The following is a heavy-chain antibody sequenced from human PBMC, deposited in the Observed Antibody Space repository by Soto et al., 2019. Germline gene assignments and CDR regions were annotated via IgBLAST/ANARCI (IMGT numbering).Heavy chain of an antibody. Sequence: PSETLSLTCAVYGGSFSGYYWSWIRQPPGKGLEWIGEINHSGSTNYNPSLKSRVTISVDTSKNQFSLKLSSVTAADTAVYYCARGRGSSGWYYYYYYMDVWGKGTTVTVSS. CDR3: ARGRGSSGWYYYYYYMDV. V-gene: IGHV4-34*01. CDR2: INHSGST. J-gene: IGHJ6*03. D-gene: IGHD6-19*01. CDR1: GGSFSGYY.